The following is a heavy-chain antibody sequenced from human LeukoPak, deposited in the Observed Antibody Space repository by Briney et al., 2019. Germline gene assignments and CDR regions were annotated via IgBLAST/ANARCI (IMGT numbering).Heavy chain of an antibody. D-gene: IGHD6-19*01. CDR1: GFTFSNYG. J-gene: IGHJ3*02. V-gene: IGHV3-30*03. CDR2: ISYDGSNK. CDR3: ARGESSGWYRRDAFDI. Sequence: GGSLRLSCAASGFTFSNYGMHWVRQAPGKGLEWVAIISYDGSNKYYADSVKGRFTISRDNAKNSLYLQMNSLRDEDTAVYYCARGESSGWYRRDAFDIWGQGTMVTVSS.